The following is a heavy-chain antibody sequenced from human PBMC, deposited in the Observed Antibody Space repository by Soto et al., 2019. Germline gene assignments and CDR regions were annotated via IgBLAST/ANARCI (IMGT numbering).Heavy chain of an antibody. D-gene: IGHD2-15*01. CDR1: GYTSTGYY. V-gene: IGHV1-2*02. CDR3: ASANCSGGSCYGYYYYYYGMDV. J-gene: IGHJ6*02. CDR2: INPNSGGT. Sequence: ASVKVSCKASGYTSTGYYMHWVRQAPGQGLEWMGWINPNSGGTNYAQKFQGRVTMTRDTSISTAYMELSRLRSDDTAVYYCASANCSGGSCYGYYYYYYGMDVWGQGTTVTVS.